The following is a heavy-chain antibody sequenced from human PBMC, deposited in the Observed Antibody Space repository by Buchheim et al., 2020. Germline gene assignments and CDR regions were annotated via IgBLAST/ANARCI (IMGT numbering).Heavy chain of an antibody. J-gene: IGHJ6*02. CDR1: GFTFSSYA. CDR2: ISYDGSNK. V-gene: IGHV3-30*04. Sequence: AASGFTFSSYAMHWVRQAPGKGLEWVAVISYDGSNKYYADSVKGRFTISRDNSKNTLYLQMNSLRAEDTAVDYCARDGQQVVHEPDYYGMDVWGQGTT. CDR3: ARDGQQVVHEPDYYGMDV. D-gene: IGHD6-13*01.